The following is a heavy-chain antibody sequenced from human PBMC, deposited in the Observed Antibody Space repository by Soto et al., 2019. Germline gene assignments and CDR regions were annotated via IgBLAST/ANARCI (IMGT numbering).Heavy chain of an antibody. D-gene: IGHD1-26*01. V-gene: IGHV3-48*02. CDR3: ARDYGWELLPFDS. CDR2: TSSSTTTT. J-gene: IGHJ4*01. CDR1: GFAFSSYS. Sequence: PGGSLRLSCAASGFAFSSYSMNWVRQAPGKGLEWVSYTSSSTTTTYYADSVKGRFTISRDNAKNSLYLQMNSLRDEDTAVCYCARDYGWELLPFDSWGHGTLVTVSS.